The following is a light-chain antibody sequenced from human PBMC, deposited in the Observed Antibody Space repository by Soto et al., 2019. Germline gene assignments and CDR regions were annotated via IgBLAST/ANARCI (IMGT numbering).Light chain of an antibody. CDR3: SSYTSSRGV. V-gene: IGLV2-14*01. CDR1: SNDVGGYNF. CDR2: EVT. J-gene: IGLJ2*01. Sequence: QSALTQPASVSGSPGQSITISCTGTSNDVGGYNFVSWYQQLPGKAPKLIIYEVTNRPSGVSDRFSGSKSGNTASLTISGLQAEDEADYYFSSYTSSRGVFGGGTKLTVL.